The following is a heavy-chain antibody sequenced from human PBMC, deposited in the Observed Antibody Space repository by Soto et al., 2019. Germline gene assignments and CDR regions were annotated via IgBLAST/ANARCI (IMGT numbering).Heavy chain of an antibody. CDR2: IIVLFGTA. J-gene: IGHJ6*02. V-gene: IGHV1-69*01. CDR1: GGSFSSYA. D-gene: IGHD2-2*01. CDR3: ARTACESLSCTHYFNSGMDV. Sequence: QVQLVQSGAEVKKPGSSVKVSCKASGGSFSSYAITWVRQAPGQALEWMGGIIVLFGTANYAQNFQGRVTITADEPTSTAYMELSSLRSEDTAVYYCARTACESLSCTHYFNSGMDVWGQGTTVTVSS.